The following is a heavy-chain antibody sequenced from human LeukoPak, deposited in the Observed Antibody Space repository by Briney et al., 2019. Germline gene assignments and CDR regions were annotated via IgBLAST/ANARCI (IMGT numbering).Heavy chain of an antibody. J-gene: IGHJ4*02. CDR1: GGSISSYY. CDR3: GALYSGSNYGVYYFDY. CDR2: IYYSGST. V-gene: IGHV4-59*01. Sequence: PSETLSLTCTVSGGSISSYYWSWIRQPPGKGLEWIGYIYYSGSTNYNPSLKSRVTISVGTSKNQFSLKLSSVTAADTAVYYCGALYSGSNYGVYYFDYWGQGTLVTVSS. D-gene: IGHD1-26*01.